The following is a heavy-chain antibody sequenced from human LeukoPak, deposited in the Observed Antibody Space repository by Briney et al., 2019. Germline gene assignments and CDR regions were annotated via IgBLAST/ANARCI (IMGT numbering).Heavy chain of an antibody. CDR3: ARGSIAALYYFDY. V-gene: IGHV4-4*07. CDR2: IYTSGST. CDR1: GGSINNYY. Sequence: SETLSLTCTVSGGSINNYYWSWIRQPAGKGLEWIGRIYTSGSTNYNPSLKSRVTMSVDTSKNQFSLKLSSVTAADTAVYYCARGSIAALYYFDYWGQGTLVTVSS. J-gene: IGHJ4*02. D-gene: IGHD6-6*01.